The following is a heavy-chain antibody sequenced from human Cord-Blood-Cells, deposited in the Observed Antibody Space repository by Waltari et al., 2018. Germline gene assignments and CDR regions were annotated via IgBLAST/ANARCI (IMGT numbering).Heavy chain of an antibody. J-gene: IGHJ4*02. CDR1: GFTVSSNY. D-gene: IGHD6-13*01. V-gene: IGHV3-53*01. Sequence: EVQLVESGGGLIQPGGSLRLSCAASGFTVSSNYLRWVRQAPGKGLEWGSVIYSGGSTYYADSVKGRFTISRDNSKNTLYLQMNSLRAEDTAVYYCARDQDIAAAGDYWGQGTLVTVSS. CDR2: IYSGGST. CDR3: ARDQDIAAAGDY.